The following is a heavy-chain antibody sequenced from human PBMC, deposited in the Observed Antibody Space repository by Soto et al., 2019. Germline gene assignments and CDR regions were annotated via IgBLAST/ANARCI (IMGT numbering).Heavy chain of an antibody. CDR1: GYNFISYW. CDR2: IFPGDAAT. D-gene: IGHD1-1*01. J-gene: IGHJ5*01. CDR3: ARPNCGTNWFDS. V-gene: IGHV5-51*01. Sequence: GESLKISCKGFGYNFISYWIGWVRQMPGKGLEWMGIIFPGDAATRYNPSFEGQVTMSVDKSINTAYLQWNSLKASDSAMYYCARPNCGTNWFDSWGQGTLVTVYS.